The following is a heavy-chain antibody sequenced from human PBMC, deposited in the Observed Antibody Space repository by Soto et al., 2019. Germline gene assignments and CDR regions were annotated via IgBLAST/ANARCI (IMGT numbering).Heavy chain of an antibody. D-gene: IGHD2-21*02. Sequence: QVQLQESGPGLVKPSETLSLTCTVSGGSISSSSYYWGWIRQPPGKGLEWIGSIYYSGRTYYNPSLKVRVPISVATSKNQFSLKLSSVTAADTAVYYCARLEIVVVTAQYFDYWGQGTLVTVSS. CDR2: IYYSGRT. J-gene: IGHJ4*02. CDR3: ARLEIVVVTAQYFDY. CDR1: GGSISSSSYY. V-gene: IGHV4-39*01.